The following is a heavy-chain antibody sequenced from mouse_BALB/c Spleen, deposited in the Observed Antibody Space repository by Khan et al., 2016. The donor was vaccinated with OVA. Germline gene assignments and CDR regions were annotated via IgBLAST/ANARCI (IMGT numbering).Heavy chain of an antibody. D-gene: IGHD2-14*01. CDR1: GYTFTTYT. J-gene: IGHJ3*01. CDR2: ISPSSGYT. V-gene: IGHV1-4*01. Sequence: QVQLQQSGTELARPGASVKMSCTASGYTFTTYTMPWAKQRPGQGLEWIGYISPSSGYTNYTQNFKDKATLTADKSSITAYMQLSSLTSEDAAVYYCAREGAYYRSDAWFAYWGQGTMVTVSA. CDR3: AREGAYYRSDAWFAY.